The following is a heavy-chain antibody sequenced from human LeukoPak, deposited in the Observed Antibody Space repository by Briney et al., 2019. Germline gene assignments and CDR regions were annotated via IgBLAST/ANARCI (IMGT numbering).Heavy chain of an antibody. D-gene: IGHD3-16*01. V-gene: IGHV3-7*01. CDR2: IKEDGSEK. Sequence: GGSLRLSCAASGFTSGSFWMSWVRQAPGTGLEWVANIKEDGSEKYYVDSVEGRFTISRDNVKNSLYLQMHSLRAEDTAVYYCARDYGDYWGQGTLVTVSS. J-gene: IGHJ4*02. CDR1: GFTSGSFW. CDR3: ARDYGDY.